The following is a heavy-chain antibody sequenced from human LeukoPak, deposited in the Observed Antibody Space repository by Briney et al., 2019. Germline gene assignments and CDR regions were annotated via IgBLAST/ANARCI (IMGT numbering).Heavy chain of an antibody. CDR2: ISGSGNKT. V-gene: IGHV3-23*01. CDR1: GFTFSQLS. J-gene: IGHJ4*02. Sequence: GSLRLPCCASGFTFSQLSIRWVRQAPGKGLHWVSTISGSGNKTYDADSVKGRFTISRDNSKNTLYLQMTGLRAEDTAVYYDDWGQGTLVTVSS. CDR3: D.